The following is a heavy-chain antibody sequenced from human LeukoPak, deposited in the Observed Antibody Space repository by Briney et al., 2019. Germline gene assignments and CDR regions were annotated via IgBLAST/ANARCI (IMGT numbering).Heavy chain of an antibody. V-gene: IGHV3-21*01. J-gene: IGHJ4*02. CDR1: RFTFSTYS. Sequence: PGGSLRLSCAASRFTFSTYSMNWVRQAPGKGLGWVSSITSSRTYIYYADSVKGRFTISRDNAKNALYLQMNSLRVEDTAVYYCARDESRGNLVTAPDYWGQGTLVTVSS. CDR2: ITSSRTYI. D-gene: IGHD2-21*02. CDR3: ARDESRGNLVTAPDY.